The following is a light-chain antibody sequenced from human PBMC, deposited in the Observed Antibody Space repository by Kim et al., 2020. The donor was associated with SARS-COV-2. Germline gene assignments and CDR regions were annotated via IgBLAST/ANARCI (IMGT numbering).Light chain of an antibody. CDR2: AAS. CDR1: QSISSY. J-gene: IGKJ2*01. CDR3: QQSYSTPPEDT. V-gene: IGKV1-39*01. Sequence: SVGDRVTITCRASQSISSYLNWYQQKPGKAPKLLIYAASSLQSGVPSMFSGSGSGTDFTLTISSLQPEDFATYYCQQSYSTPPEDTLGQGTKLEI.